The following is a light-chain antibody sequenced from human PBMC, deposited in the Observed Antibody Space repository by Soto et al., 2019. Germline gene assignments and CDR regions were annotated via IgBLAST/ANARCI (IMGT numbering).Light chain of an antibody. Sequence: PPTLSLPSVQRDTLSSRSRQAVRNICLAWYQQQPGQAPRLLIYDASSRATGIPDRFSGSGSGTDFALTISSRKPEADDVYTCQQRGYGHPGFTFGPGTKVDIK. CDR2: DAS. CDR1: QAVRNIC. V-gene: IGKV3D-20*02. J-gene: IGKJ3*01. CDR3: QQRGYGHPGFT.